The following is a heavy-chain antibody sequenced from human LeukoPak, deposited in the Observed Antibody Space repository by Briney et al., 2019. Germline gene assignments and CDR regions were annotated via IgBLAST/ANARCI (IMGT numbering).Heavy chain of an antibody. Sequence: ASVKVSCKASGCTFTSYGISWVRQAPGQGLEWMGGFDPEDGETIYAQKFQGRVTMTEDTSTDTAYMELSSLRSEDTAVYYCALRVVPAAPGRGFDYWGQGTLVTVSS. CDR1: GCTFTSYG. J-gene: IGHJ4*02. D-gene: IGHD2-2*01. V-gene: IGHV1-24*01. CDR3: ALRVVPAAPGRGFDY. CDR2: FDPEDGET.